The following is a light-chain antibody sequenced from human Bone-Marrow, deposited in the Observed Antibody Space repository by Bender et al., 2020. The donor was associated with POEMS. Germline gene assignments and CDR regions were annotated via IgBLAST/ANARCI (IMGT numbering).Light chain of an antibody. CDR3: QSFDTSLSGWV. CDR2: ANI. V-gene: IGLV1-40*01. J-gene: IGLJ3*02. Sequence: QSVLTQPPSVSGAPGQRVTISCTGSNTNISIGFDVNWYQVLPGTAPRLLIYANINRPSGVPDRFSGSKSGTSVSLAITGRQAEDEAEYYCQSFDTSLSGWVFGAGTKLTV. CDR1: NTNISIGFD.